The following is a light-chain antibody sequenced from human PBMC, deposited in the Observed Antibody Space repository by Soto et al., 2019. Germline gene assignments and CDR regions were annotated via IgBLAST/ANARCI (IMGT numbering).Light chain of an antibody. Sequence: EIVLTQSPGTLSFSPGERATLSCRASQSVRSSFFAWYQQKPGQAPRLLIYDVSVRATGIPDRFSGSGSGTDFTLTINRLQPEDFAVYYCQQYENSVMYTFGQGTKLEIK. V-gene: IGKV3-20*01. CDR2: DVS. CDR1: QSVRSSF. CDR3: QQYENSVMYT. J-gene: IGKJ2*01.